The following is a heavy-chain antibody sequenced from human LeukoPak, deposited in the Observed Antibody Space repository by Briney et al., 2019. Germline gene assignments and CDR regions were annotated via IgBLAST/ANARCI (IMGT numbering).Heavy chain of an antibody. V-gene: IGHV3-23*01. CDR3: AKDLVGVYYYDSSGPSPSFDY. J-gene: IGHJ4*02. D-gene: IGHD3-22*01. CDR1: GFTFSSYA. CDR2: ITGSGFST. Sequence: PGGSLRLSCAAPGFTFSSYAVSWVRQAPGKGLEWVSAITGSGFSTYYADSVKGRFTISRDNSKNTLYLQMNSLRAEDTALYYCAKDLVGVYYYDSSGPSPSFDYWGQGTLVTVSS.